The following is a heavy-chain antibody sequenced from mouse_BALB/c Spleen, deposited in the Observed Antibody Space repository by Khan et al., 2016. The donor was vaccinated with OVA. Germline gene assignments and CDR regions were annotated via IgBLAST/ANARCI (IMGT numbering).Heavy chain of an antibody. Sequence: VQLQQSGTELARPGASVNLSCKASGYTFTDFYINWVKQRSGQGLEWIGEISPGSGDTYYNEKFKGKATLTADKSSSTAYMQLSSLTAEASAVDFGARRYYVGYCVAYWGQGTLVTVSA. CDR1: GYTFTDFY. D-gene: IGHD1-2*01. V-gene: IGHV1-77*01. CDR2: ISPGSGDT. J-gene: IGHJ3*01. CDR3: ARRYYVGYCVAY.